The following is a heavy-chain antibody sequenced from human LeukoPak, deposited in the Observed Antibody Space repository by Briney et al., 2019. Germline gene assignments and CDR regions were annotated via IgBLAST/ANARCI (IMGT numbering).Heavy chain of an antibody. V-gene: IGHV3-7*03. J-gene: IGHJ4*02. CDR1: GFTFRIYG. Sequence: GGSLRLSCAASGFTFRIYGMHWVRQAPGKGLEWVANIKQDGSEKYYVDSVKGRFTISRDNAKNSLYLQMNSLRAEDTAVYYCARDDADWGQGTLVTVSS. CDR3: ARDDAD. CDR2: IKQDGSEK.